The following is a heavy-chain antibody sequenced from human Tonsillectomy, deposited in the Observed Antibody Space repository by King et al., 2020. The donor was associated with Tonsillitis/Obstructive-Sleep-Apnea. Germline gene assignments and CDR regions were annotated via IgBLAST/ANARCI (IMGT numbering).Heavy chain of an antibody. CDR1: GGAISSSNW. D-gene: IGHD4-17*01. CDR2: IYHSGST. J-gene: IGHJ3*02. CDR3: ARDRGFYGDSSFDI. Sequence: VQLQESGPGLVKPSGTLSLTCAVSGGAISSSNWWSWVRQPPGKGLEWIGDIYHSGSTNYNPSLQSRVTISVDKSKNQFSLSLTSVTAADTAVYYCARDRGFYGDSSFDIWGQGTMVAVSS. V-gene: IGHV4-4*02.